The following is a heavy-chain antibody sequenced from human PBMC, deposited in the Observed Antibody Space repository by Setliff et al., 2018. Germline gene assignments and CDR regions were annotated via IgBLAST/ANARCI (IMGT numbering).Heavy chain of an antibody. CDR1: GGTFSSYG. J-gene: IGHJ6*03. D-gene: IGHD6-6*01. CDR3: VREGVDRRSSTDYRYYMDV. Sequence: SVKVSCKASGGTFSSYGISWVRQAPGQGLEWMGGTIPMFGSTKYAQKFQERVTIIKDESTNTAFMQLSSLRSDDTAVYYCVREGVDRRSSTDYRYYMDVWGKGTTVTVSS. V-gene: IGHV1-69*05. CDR2: TIPMFGST.